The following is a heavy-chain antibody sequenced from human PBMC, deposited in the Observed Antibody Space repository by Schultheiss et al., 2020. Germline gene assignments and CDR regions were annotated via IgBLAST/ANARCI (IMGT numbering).Heavy chain of an antibody. D-gene: IGHD2-8*02. J-gene: IGHJ6*02. CDR3: ARDSLPILYWWCMLWGSYLDYYYGMDV. CDR1: GFTFSSYS. Sequence: GGSLRLSCAASGFTFSSYSMNWVRQAPGKGLEWVSSISSSSSYIYYADSVKGRFTISRDNSKNTLYLQMNSLRAEDTAVYYCARDSLPILYWWCMLWGSYLDYYYGMDVWGQGTTVTVSS. V-gene: IGHV3-21*01. CDR2: ISSSSSYI.